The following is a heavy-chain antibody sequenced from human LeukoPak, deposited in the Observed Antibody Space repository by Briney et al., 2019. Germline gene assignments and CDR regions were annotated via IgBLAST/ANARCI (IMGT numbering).Heavy chain of an antibody. J-gene: IGHJ6*02. Sequence: GGSLRLSCAASGFTFSDYYMSWIRQAPGKGLEWVPYISSSGSTIYYADSVKGRFTISRDNAKNSLFLQMNSLRAEDTAVYYCARVGITGTTDYYAMDVWGQGTTVTVSS. CDR3: ARVGITGTTDYYAMDV. CDR1: GFTFSDYY. CDR2: ISSSGSTI. V-gene: IGHV3-11*01. D-gene: IGHD1-7*01.